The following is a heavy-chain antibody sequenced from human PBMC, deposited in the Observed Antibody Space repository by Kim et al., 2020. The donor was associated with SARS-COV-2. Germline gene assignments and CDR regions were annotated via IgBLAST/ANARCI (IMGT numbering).Heavy chain of an antibody. CDR2: GST. CDR3: AKGPYSSDY. Sequence: GSTYYADSGKGRLTLSRDNSKNTLYLHMNSMRAEDTAVYYCAKGPYSSDYWGQGTLVTVSS. V-gene: IGHV3-23*01. D-gene: IGHD5-18*01. J-gene: IGHJ4*02.